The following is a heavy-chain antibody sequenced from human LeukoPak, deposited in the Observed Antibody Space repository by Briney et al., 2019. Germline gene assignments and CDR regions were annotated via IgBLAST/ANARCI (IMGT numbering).Heavy chain of an antibody. CDR2: IKQDGREK. CDR3: AKDSYGSGSYYPSY. CDR1: GFTFSSYW. J-gene: IGHJ4*02. Sequence: GGSLRLSCAASGFTFSSYWMSWVRQAPGKGLEWVANIKQDGREKYYVDSVKGRFTISRDNSKNTLYLQMNSLRAEDAAVYYCAKDSYGSGSYYPSYWGQGTLVTVSS. V-gene: IGHV3-7*03. D-gene: IGHD3-10*01.